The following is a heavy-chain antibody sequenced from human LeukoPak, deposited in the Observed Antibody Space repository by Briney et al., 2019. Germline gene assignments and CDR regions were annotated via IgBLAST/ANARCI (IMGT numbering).Heavy chain of an antibody. J-gene: IGHJ4*02. CDR1: GYTFTGYY. D-gene: IGHD5-12*01. CDR3: ARVEHSGYDEPGY. Sequence: ASVKVSCKASGYTFTGYYMHWVRQAPGQGLEWMGWINPNSGGTNYAQKFQGRVTMTRDTSISTAYMELSRLRSDDTAVYYCARVEHSGYDEPGYWGQGTLVTVSS. CDR2: INPNSGGT. V-gene: IGHV1-2*02.